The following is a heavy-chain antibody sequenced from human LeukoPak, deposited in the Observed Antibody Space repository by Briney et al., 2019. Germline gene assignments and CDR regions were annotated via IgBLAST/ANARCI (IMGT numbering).Heavy chain of an antibody. V-gene: IGHV1-69*06. J-gene: IGHJ4*02. CDR3: ARDILTGYFDY. Sequence: VASVKVSCKASGYTFTGYYMHWVRQAPGEGLEWMGGIIPIFGTANYAQKFQGRVTITADKSTSTAYMELSSLRSEDTAVYYCARDILTGYFDYWGQGTLVTVSS. CDR1: GYTFTGYY. CDR2: IIPIFGTA. D-gene: IGHD3-9*01.